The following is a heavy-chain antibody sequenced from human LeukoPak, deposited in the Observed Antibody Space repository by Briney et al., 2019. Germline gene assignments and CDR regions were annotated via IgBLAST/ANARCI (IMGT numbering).Heavy chain of an antibody. CDR2: IWYDGRNK. J-gene: IGHJ3*02. CDR3: ARVNRGDAFDI. CDR1: GFTFSIYC. D-gene: IGHD3-16*02. V-gene: IGHV3-33*01. Sequence: GGSLRLSCAASGFTFSIYCMHWVRQAPGKGLEWVAVIWYDGRNKFYADSLKGRFTISGDNSKNTLYLQMNSLRAEDTAVYYCARVNRGDAFDIWGQGTLVTVSS.